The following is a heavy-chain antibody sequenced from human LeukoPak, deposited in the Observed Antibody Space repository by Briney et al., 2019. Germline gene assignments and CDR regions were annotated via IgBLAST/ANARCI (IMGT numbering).Heavy chain of an antibody. CDR2: ISTSGST. CDR3: ARNRPVRGVLDV. Sequence: PSETLSLTCTVSRGSISGSIRSYYWSWLRQPPGKGLEWIGYISTSGSTNSNPSLRSRVTISVDTSKNQFFLNLSSVSAADTAVYYCARNRPVRGVLDVWGQGTTVTVSS. J-gene: IGHJ6*02. V-gene: IGHV4-4*09. D-gene: IGHD3-10*01. CDR1: RGSISGSIRSYY.